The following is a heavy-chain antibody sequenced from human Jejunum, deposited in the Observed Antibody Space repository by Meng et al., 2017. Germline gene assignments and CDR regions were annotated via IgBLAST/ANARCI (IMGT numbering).Heavy chain of an antibody. CDR2: IYYSGTT. CDR1: GGSISRSVSY. CDR3: ASLRPWLDSPGPPNEY. V-gene: IGHV4-39*01. J-gene: IGHJ4*02. Sequence: QLQLQESGPGLAKPSESLSLTCTVSGGSISRSVSYWGWIRQPPGKGLEWIGSIYYSGTTYYNPSLKSRVTISVDTSKNQFSLELSSVTAADTAVYYCASLRPWLDSPGPPNEYWGQGTLVTVSS. D-gene: IGHD6-19*01.